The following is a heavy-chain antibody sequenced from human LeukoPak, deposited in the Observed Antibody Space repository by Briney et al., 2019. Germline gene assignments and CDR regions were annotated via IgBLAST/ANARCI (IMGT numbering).Heavy chain of an antibody. D-gene: IGHD6-19*01. J-gene: IGHJ4*02. CDR2: ISYDGSNK. CDR1: GFTFSSYA. CDR3: ARAWQWLTPSDY. V-gene: IGHV3-30-3*01. Sequence: GGSLRLSCAAFGFTFSSYAMHWVRRAPGKGLEWVAVISYDGSNKYYADSVKGRFTISRDNSKNTLYLQMNSLRAEDTAVYYCARAWQWLTPSDYWGQGTLVTVSS.